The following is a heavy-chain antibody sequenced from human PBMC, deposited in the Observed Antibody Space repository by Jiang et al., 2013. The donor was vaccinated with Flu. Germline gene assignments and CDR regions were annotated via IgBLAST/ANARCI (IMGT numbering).Heavy chain of an antibody. J-gene: IGHJ4*02. Sequence: VQLVESGAEVKMPGASVKVSCKASGYTFTGYYIHWVRLAPGQGLEWMGWINPNSGDTSYAQKFQGRVTMTRDTSTSTVYLELSSLTPEDTAVYYCARTKSCGGVCYYFDLWGQGTLVTVAS. CDR3: ARTKSCGGVCYYFDL. V-gene: IGHV1-2*02. CDR2: INPNSGDT. CDR1: GYTFTGYY. D-gene: IGHD2-21*02.